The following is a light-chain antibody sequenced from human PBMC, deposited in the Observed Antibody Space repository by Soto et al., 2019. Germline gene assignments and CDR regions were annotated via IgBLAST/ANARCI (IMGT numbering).Light chain of an antibody. V-gene: IGKV3-15*01. CDR1: QAVGVN. J-gene: IGKJ1*01. CDR3: QQYNDWASWT. CDR2: DAS. Sequence: EIVLTQSPATLSLSPGERATLSCRASQAVGVNLAWYQQKPGQAPRLLISDASTMADGNPAWFSGSGSGTDISLTIGSLQFEDFVVYYCQQYNDWASWTFGQGTKVEF.